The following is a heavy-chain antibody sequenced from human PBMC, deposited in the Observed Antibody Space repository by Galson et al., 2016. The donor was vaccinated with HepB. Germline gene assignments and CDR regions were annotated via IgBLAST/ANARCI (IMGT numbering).Heavy chain of an antibody. CDR1: GGTFSSYA. D-gene: IGHD2-2*01. Sequence: SVKVSCKASGGTFSSYAISWVRQAPGQGLEWMGGIIPIFGTASYAQKFQGRVTITADEPTSTAYMELSSLRSEDTAVYYWARGGFDCSSISSYFDAFDIWGQGTTVTVSS. V-gene: IGHV1-69*13. CDR3: ARGGFDCSSISSYFDAFDI. J-gene: IGHJ3*02. CDR2: IIPIFGTA.